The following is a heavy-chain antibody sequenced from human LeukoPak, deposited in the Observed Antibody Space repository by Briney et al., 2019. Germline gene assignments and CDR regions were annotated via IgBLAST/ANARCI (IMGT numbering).Heavy chain of an antibody. Sequence: ASVKVSCKASGYTFTSYGISWVRQAPGQGLEWMGWISAYNGNTNYAQKLQGRVTMTTDTSTSTAYTELRSLRSDDTAVYYCARDEGITMVRGVIDYWGQGTLVTVSS. J-gene: IGHJ4*02. CDR2: ISAYNGNT. CDR3: ARDEGITMVRGVIDY. V-gene: IGHV1-18*01. CDR1: GYTFTSYG. D-gene: IGHD3-10*01.